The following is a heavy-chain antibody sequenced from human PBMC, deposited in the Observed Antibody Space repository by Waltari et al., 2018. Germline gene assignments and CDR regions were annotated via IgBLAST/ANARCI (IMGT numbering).Heavy chain of an antibody. CDR3: ASLYCGGDCSRRFSWYFDL. D-gene: IGHD2-21*01. CDR2: IYYSGRT. V-gene: IGHV4-30-4*08. CDR1: GGSISSGDYY. J-gene: IGHJ2*01. Sequence: QVQLQESGPGLVKPSQTLSLTCTVSGGSISSGDYYWSWIRQPPGKGLEWIGYIYYSGRTYYNPSLKSRVTISVDTSKNQFSLKLSAVTAADTAVYYCASLYCGGDCSRRFSWYFDLWGRGTLVTVSS.